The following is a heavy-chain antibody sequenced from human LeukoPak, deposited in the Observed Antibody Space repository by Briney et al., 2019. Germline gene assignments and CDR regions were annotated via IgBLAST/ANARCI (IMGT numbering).Heavy chain of an antibody. CDR2: INWNGGST. V-gene: IGHV3-20*04. J-gene: IGHJ3*02. D-gene: IGHD1-26*01. Sequence: GGSLRLSCAASGFTLDDYGMSWVRQAPGKGLEWVSGINWNGGSTGYADSVKGRFTISRDNAKKSLYLQMNSLRAEDTALYYCARAKGLGAMGHDAFDIWGQGTMVTVSS. CDR3: ARAKGLGAMGHDAFDI. CDR1: GFTLDDYG.